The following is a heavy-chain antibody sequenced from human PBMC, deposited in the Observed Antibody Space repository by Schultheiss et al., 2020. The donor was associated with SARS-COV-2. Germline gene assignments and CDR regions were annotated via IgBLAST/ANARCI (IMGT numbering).Heavy chain of an antibody. CDR1: GDSVSSNSAA. Sequence: LRLSCAISGDSVSSNSAAWNWIRQSPSRGLEWLGRTYYRSKWYNDYAVSVKSRITINPDTSKNQFSLQLNSVTPEDTAVYYCASGANSYGLNYFDYWGQGTLVTVSS. CDR2: TYYRSKWYN. J-gene: IGHJ4*02. V-gene: IGHV6-1*01. CDR3: ASGANSYGLNYFDY. D-gene: IGHD5-18*01.